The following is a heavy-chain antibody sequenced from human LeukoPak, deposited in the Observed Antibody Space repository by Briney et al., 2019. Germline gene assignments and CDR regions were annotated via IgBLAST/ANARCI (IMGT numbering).Heavy chain of an antibody. J-gene: IGHJ6*02. Sequence: GGSLRLSCAASGFTFSKYWMSWARQAPEKGLEWVANIKEDGSEKHYVDSVKGRFTISRDNAKNSLYLQMNSLGAEDTAVYYCGRSMDVWGQGTTVTVS. CDR3: GRSMDV. V-gene: IGHV3-7*01. CDR1: GFTFSKYW. CDR2: IKEDGSEK.